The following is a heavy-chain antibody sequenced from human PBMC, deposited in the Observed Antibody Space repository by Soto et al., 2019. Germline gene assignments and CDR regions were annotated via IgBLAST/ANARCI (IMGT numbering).Heavy chain of an antibody. CDR1: GYTFTNYG. Sequence: QVQLVQSGAEVKKPGASVKVSCKASGYTFTNYGISWVRQAPGQGLEWMGWINAYNGNTKYAQKHQGRVTMTTNTSTSTAYMELRSLRSDDTAVYYCARDQAMAQFDYWGQGTLVTVSS. CDR2: INAYNGNT. J-gene: IGHJ4*02. V-gene: IGHV1-18*01. CDR3: ARDQAMAQFDY. D-gene: IGHD5-18*01.